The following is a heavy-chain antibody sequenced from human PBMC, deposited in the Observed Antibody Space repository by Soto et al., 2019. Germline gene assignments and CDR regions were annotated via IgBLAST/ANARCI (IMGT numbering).Heavy chain of an antibody. D-gene: IGHD3-22*01. CDR3: AXDYYDSSGYYYSYYFDY. V-gene: IGHV3-23*01. CDR2: ISGSGGST. Sequence: GGFLRLSCAASGFTFSSYAMSWVRQAPGKGLEWVSAISGSGGSTYYADSVKGRFTISRDNSKNTLYLQMNSLRAEDTAVYYCAXDYYDSSGYYYSYYFDYWGPGTLVTVSS. J-gene: IGHJ4*02. CDR1: GFTFSSYA.